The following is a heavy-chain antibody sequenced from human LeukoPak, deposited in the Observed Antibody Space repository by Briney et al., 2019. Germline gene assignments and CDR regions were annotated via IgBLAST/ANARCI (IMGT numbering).Heavy chain of an antibody. CDR2: ISSSSSYI. D-gene: IGHD4-11*01. V-gene: IGHV3-21*04. CDR3: ALGTVDFDY. J-gene: IGHJ4*02. Sequence: RGSLRLSCAASGFTFSRDSMNRVRQAPGKGLGWGSSISSSSSYIYYADSMKGRITISKDNAKKSLYLQMNSLRAEDTALYYCALGTVDFDYWGQGTLVTVSS. CDR1: GFTFSRDS.